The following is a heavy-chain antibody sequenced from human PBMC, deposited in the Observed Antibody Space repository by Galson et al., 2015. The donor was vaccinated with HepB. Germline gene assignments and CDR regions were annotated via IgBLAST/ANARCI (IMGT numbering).Heavy chain of an antibody. Sequence: SLRLSCAGSGFTFRNYALHWVRQSPGKGLKWVALVSHDDRYKYYADSVKGRFTISRDNSKNTLFLQMNSLRVEDTAVYSCARGLHYDILTGYFKFGDYFDYWGQGTLVTVSS. D-gene: IGHD3-9*01. CDR2: VSHDDRYK. CDR1: GFTFRNYA. CDR3: ARGLHYDILTGYFKFGDYFDY. V-gene: IGHV3-30*04. J-gene: IGHJ4*02.